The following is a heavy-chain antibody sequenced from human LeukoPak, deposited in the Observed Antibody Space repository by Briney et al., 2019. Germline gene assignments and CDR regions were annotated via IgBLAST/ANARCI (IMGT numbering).Heavy chain of an antibody. CDR2: IYTSGTT. V-gene: IGHV4-4*07. J-gene: IGHJ4*02. CDR3: AAVYGDYVAC. Sequence: SETLSLTCTVSSGSISSYYWSWIRRPAGKGLELIGRIYTSGTTNSNPSLKSRVTMSIDAPKTQFSLKLSSVTAADTAVYYCAAVYGDYVACWGQGTLVTVSS. D-gene: IGHD4-17*01. CDR1: SGSISSYY.